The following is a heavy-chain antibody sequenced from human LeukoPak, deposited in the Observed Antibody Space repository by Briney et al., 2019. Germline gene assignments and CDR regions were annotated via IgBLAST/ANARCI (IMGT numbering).Heavy chain of an antibody. CDR2: INPNGGGT. V-gene: IGHV1-2*02. Sequence: ASVKVSCKASGYTFTGYYMHWVRQAPGQGLEWMGWINPNGGGTNYAQKFQGRVTMTRDTSISTAYMELSRLRSDDTAVYYCAGVVKQTNWFDPWGQGTLVTVSS. CDR1: GYTFTGYY. J-gene: IGHJ5*02. CDR3: AGVVKQTNWFDP. D-gene: IGHD1/OR15-1a*01.